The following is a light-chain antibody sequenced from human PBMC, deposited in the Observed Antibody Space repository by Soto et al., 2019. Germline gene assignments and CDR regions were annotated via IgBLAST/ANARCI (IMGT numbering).Light chain of an antibody. CDR2: AAS. J-gene: IGKJ4*01. CDR3: QQSNNSPLT. V-gene: IGKV1-39*01. CDR1: QSISSY. Sequence: DIQMTQSPSSLSASVGDRVTITCRASQSISSYLNWYQQKPGQAPKLLIYAASSLQSGVPSRFSGSGSGTDFTLTISSLQPEDFATYYCQQSNNSPLTFGGGTRVEIK.